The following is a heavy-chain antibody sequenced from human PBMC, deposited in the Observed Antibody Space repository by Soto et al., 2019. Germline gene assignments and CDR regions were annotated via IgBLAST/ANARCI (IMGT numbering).Heavy chain of an antibody. J-gene: IGHJ3*02. Sequence: ASVKVSCKASGYTFTSYYMHWVRQAPGQGLEWMGIFNPSGGSTSYAQKFQGRVTMTRDTSTSTVYMELSSLRSEDTAVYYCARSAHYYDSSGYADGAFDIWGQGTMVTVSS. CDR1: GYTFTSYY. CDR3: ARSAHYYDSSGYADGAFDI. D-gene: IGHD3-22*01. V-gene: IGHV1-46*01. CDR2: FNPSGGST.